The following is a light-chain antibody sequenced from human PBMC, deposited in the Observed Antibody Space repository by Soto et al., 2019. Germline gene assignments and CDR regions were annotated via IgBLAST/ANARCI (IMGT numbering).Light chain of an antibody. CDR1: SSDVGGYNY. V-gene: IGLV2-14*01. J-gene: IGLJ2*01. CDR3: SSYTSSSTVV. CDR2: EVS. Sequence: QSALTQPASVSGSPGQSIAISCTGTSSDVGGYNYVSWYQQYPGKAPKLMINEVSNRPSGVSNRFSGSKSGNTASLTISGLQAEDEADYYCSSYTSSSTVVFGGGTKPTVL.